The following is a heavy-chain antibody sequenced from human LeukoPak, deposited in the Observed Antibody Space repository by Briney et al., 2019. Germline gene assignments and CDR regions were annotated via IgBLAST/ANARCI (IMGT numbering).Heavy chain of an antibody. CDR3: ARGARVVPWSWFDP. Sequence: GGSLRLSCAASGFTFSSYWMHWVRQAPVKGLVWVSRINSDGSSTSYADSVKGRFTISRDNAKNTLYLQMNSLRAEDTAVYYCARGARVVPWSWFDPWGQGTLVTVSS. D-gene: IGHD3-3*01. CDR1: GFTFSSYW. V-gene: IGHV3-74*01. CDR2: INSDGSST. J-gene: IGHJ5*02.